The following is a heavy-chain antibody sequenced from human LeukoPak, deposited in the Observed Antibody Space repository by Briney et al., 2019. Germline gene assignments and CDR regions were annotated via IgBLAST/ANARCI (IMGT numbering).Heavy chain of an antibody. CDR3: ARGYYYMDV. CDR1: GFTFSSYW. J-gene: IGHJ6*03. V-gene: IGHV3-74*01. Sequence: GGSLRLSCADSGFTFSSYWMHWVRHAPGKGLVWVSRINNDGSSTNYADSVKGRFTISRDNAKNTLYLQLNSLRAEDTAVYYCARGYYYMDVWGKGTTVTISS. CDR2: INNDGSST.